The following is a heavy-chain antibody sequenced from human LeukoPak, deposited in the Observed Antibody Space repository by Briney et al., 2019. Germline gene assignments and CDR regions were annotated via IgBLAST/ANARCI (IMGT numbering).Heavy chain of an antibody. D-gene: IGHD2-21*02. CDR2: IYYSGTP. V-gene: IGHV4-30-4*08. CDR1: GGSITSNDHY. CDR3: ARSLKTVTGPRASDY. Sequence: SQTLSLTCAVSGGSITSNDHYWSWIRQTPGQGLEWIGNIYYSGTPYYDPSLKSRVSISVDKSKNQFSLKLSSVTAADTAVYYCARSLKTVTGPRASDYWGQGTLVTVSS. J-gene: IGHJ4*02.